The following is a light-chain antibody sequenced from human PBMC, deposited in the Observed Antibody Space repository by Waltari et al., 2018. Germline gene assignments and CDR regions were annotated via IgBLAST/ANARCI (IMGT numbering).Light chain of an antibody. CDR3: GSYTSSNTLI. V-gene: IGLV2-14*01. CDR1: RGDVGGYDY. CDR2: DVS. Sequence: QSALTQPASMSGSPGQSITISCSGTRGDVGGYDYVPWYQQHPGKAPKLMIYDVSKRPSGVSNRFSGSKSGNTASLTISGLQAEDEADYYCGSYTSSNTLIFGGGTKLTVL. J-gene: IGLJ2*01.